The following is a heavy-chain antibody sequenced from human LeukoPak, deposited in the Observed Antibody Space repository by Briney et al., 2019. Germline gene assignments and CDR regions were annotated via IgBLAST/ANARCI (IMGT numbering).Heavy chain of an antibody. D-gene: IGHD5-18*01. CDR2: IDGSGDTI. CDR3: ASLYGDVDTAMVKADY. CDR1: GFTFSDYT. Sequence: GGSLRLSCAASGFTFSDYTMNWVRQAPGKGLEWVSYIDGSGDTIYYADSVKGRFTISRDNAKNSLDLQMNSLRDEDTAVYYCASLYGDVDTAMVKADYWGQGTLVTVSS. V-gene: IGHV3-48*02. J-gene: IGHJ4*02.